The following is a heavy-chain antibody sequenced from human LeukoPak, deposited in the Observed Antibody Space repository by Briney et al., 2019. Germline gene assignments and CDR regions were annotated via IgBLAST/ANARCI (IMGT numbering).Heavy chain of an antibody. CDR3: ARSIEAAGRAFDI. V-gene: IGHV4-59*10. D-gene: IGHD6-13*01. CDR2: IYTSGST. CDR1: GGSFSGYY. J-gene: IGHJ3*02. Sequence: SETLSLTCAVYGGSFSGYYWSWIRQPAGKGLEWVGRIYTSGSTNYNPSLKSRVTMSVDTSKNQFSLNLTSVTAADTAVYYCARSIEAAGRAFDIWGQGTKVSVSS.